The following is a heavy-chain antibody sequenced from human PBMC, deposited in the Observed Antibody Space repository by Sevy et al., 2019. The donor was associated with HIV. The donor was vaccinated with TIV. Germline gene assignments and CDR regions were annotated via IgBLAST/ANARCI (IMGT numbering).Heavy chain of an antibody. J-gene: IGHJ4*02. D-gene: IGHD3-3*01. Sequence: ASVKVSCKASGETFGKYAISWVRQAPGQGLEWMGGIIPVIGIAASAQEFRGRVTITADSSTDTVFLEVNSLRSDDSAFYYCARGGRVLEWSVDQKPPWGFDYWGQGTLVTVSS. CDR3: ARGGRVLEWSVDQKPPWGFDY. V-gene: IGHV1-69*10. CDR2: IIPVIGIA. CDR1: GETFGKYA.